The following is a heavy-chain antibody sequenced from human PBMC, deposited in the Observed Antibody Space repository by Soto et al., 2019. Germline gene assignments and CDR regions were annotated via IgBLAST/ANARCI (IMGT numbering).Heavy chain of an antibody. J-gene: IGHJ6*02. CDR3: ARYARGTRCFHGLDI. Sequence: ASGKVSCKASGYIFSGYHIHWVRQAPGRGLEWMGWINPNSGDTEYAQNFQGRLTMTRDTSFNLVYMEMSGLMSDDAAVYYCARYARGTRCFHGLDIWVPGLTVTISS. V-gene: IGHV1-2*02. CDR1: GYIFSGYH. CDR2: INPNSGDT. D-gene: IGHD1-1*01.